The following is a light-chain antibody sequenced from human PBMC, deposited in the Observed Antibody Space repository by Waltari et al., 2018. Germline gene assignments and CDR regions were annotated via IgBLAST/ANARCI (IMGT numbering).Light chain of an antibody. CDR3: QQYNSYPQT. CDR2: AAS. Sequence: DIQMTQSPSSLSASVGDRVTITCRASQGIGSWVAWFQQKPGRAPKPLIYAASTLQSGVSSRFSGSGSGTHFTLTFSSLQPEDFATYYCQQYNSYPQTFGQGTKLEI. CDR1: QGIGSW. J-gene: IGKJ2*01. V-gene: IGKV1D-16*01.